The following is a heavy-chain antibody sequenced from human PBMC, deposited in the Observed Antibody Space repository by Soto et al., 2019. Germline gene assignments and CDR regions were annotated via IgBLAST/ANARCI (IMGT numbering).Heavy chain of an antibody. CDR3: ARDQGYPGGSLDR. CDR1: RLPLASCC. D-gene: IGHD1-26*01. CDR2: ISAYNGNT. Sequence: GAPVEVFSEASRLPLASCCLWSVRQAPGQGLEWMGWISAYNGNTNYAQKLQGRVTMTTDTSTSTAYMELRSLRSDDTAVYYCARDQGYPGGSLDRWGQGTLVTVSS. V-gene: IGHV1-18*01. J-gene: IGHJ5*02.